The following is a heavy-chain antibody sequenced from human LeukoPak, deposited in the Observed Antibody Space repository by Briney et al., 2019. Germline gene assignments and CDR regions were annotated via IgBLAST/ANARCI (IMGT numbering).Heavy chain of an antibody. J-gene: IGHJ5*02. V-gene: IGHV1-18*01. CDR3: ARSSWFGGRSEWRWFDP. CDR1: GYTFSSYG. CDR2: ISGYTGNT. D-gene: IGHD3-10*01. Sequence: EASVKVSCKASGYTFSSYGISWVRQAPGQGLEWMGWISGYTGNTNYAQNLQGRVTTTTDTSTSTAYMELRSLRSDDTALYYCARSSWFGGRSEWRWFDPWGQGTLVTVSS.